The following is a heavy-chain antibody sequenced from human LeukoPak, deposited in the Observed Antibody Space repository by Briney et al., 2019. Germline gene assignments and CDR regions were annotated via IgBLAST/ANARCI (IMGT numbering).Heavy chain of an antibody. CDR1: SGSISSYY. Sequence: SETLSLTCTVSSGSISSYYWSWIRQPPGKGLEWIGYIYYSGSTNYNPSLKSRVTISVDTSKNQFSLKLSSVTAADTAVYYCARAESGYRNYYFDYWGQGTLVTVSS. D-gene: IGHD3-22*01. J-gene: IGHJ4*02. V-gene: IGHV4-59*01. CDR2: IYYSGST. CDR3: ARAESGYRNYYFDY.